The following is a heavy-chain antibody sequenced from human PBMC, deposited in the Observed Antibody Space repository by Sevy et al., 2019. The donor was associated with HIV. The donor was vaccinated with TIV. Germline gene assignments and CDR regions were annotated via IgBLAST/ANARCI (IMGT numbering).Heavy chain of an antibody. J-gene: IGHJ6*02. CDR3: TRVRGTISAYYYFDMDV. CDR1: GFTFDDYA. D-gene: IGHD3-10*01. Sequence: GGSLRLSCTTSGFTFDDYAMSWIRQAPGKGLEWVGFIRSKIYSGTTEYAASVKGRFIISRDESKSIAYLQMNSLKTEDTAVYYCTRVRGTISAYYYFDMDVWGQGTTVTVSS. V-gene: IGHV3-49*03. CDR2: IRSKIYSGTT.